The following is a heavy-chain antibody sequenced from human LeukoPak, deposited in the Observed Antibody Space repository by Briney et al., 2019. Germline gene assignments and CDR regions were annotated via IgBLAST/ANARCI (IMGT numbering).Heavy chain of an antibody. CDR1: GYTFTGHY. V-gene: IGHV1-2*02. Sequence: ASVKVSCKASGYTFTGHYMHWVRQAPGQGLEWVGWINPNSSATNYGQKFQGRVTVTRDTSISTVYMELSSLRVDDTAVYCCARDPFGDHEYFQHWGQGTLVTVSS. J-gene: IGHJ1*01. CDR3: ARDPFGDHEYFQH. D-gene: IGHD4-17*01. CDR2: INPNSSAT.